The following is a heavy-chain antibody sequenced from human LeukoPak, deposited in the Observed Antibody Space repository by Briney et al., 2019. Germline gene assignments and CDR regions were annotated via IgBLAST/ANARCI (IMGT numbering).Heavy chain of an antibody. CDR2: ISAYNGNT. CDR1: GYTFTSYG. V-gene: IGHV1-18*01. CDR3: AREGAAAEDVNWFDP. J-gene: IGHJ5*02. D-gene: IGHD6-25*01. Sequence: RTSVKVSCKASGYTFTSYGISWVRQAPGQGLEWMGWISAYNGNTNYAQKLQGRVTMTRDTSISTAYMELNSLRSDDTAMYYCAREGAAAEDVNWFDPWGQGTLVTVSS.